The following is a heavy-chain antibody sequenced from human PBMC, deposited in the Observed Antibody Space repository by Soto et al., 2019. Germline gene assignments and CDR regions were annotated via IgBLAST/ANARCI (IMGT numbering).Heavy chain of an antibody. CDR3: ARHVPYCSDSSHCAYGLDV. D-gene: IGHD2-15*01. V-gene: IGHV4-59*08. J-gene: IGHJ6*02. CDR2: IYYSGTT. Sequence: QVQLQESGPGLVRPSETLSLICTVSGGSISSYYWSWIRQPPGKGLEWIGYIYYSGTTRYNPSLNSRSTXSXDXXKNQCSLKLSSLTAADTAVYHCARHVPYCSDSSHCAYGLDVWGQGTTVTVSS. CDR1: GGSISSYY.